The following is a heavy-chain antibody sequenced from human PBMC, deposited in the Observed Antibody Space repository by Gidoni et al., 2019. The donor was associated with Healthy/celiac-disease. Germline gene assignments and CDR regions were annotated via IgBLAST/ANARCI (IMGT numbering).Heavy chain of an antibody. CDR3: ARGRSDKWELFPQDY. D-gene: IGHD1-26*01. V-gene: IGHV5-51*01. CDR2: IYPGDSDT. CDR1: GYSFTSYW. Sequence: EVQLVQSGAEVKKPGESLKISCKGSGYSFTSYWIGWVRQMPGKGLEWMGIIYPGDSDTRYSPALQGQVTISADKSISTAYLQWSSLKASDTAMYYCARGRSDKWELFPQDYWGQGTLVTVSS. J-gene: IGHJ4*02.